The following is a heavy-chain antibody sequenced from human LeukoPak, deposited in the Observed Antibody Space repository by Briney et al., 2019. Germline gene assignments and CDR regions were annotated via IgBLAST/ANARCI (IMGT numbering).Heavy chain of an antibody. CDR3: ARDGSGVWFDY. CDR2: IIPIFGTA. CDR1: GGTFSSYA. V-gene: IGHV1-69*05. D-gene: IGHD3-10*01. Sequence: SVKVSCKASGGTFSSYAISWVRQAPGQGLEWMGGIIPIFGTANYAQKFQGRVTLTTDTSTSTAYMELRSLRSDDTAVYYCARDGSGVWFDYWGQGTLVTVSS. J-gene: IGHJ4*02.